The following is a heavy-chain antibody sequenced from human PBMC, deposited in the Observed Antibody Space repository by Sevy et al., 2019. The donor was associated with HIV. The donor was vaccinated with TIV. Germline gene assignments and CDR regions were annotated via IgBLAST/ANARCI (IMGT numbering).Heavy chain of an antibody. CDR2: IWYDGSNK. Sequence: GGSLRLSCAASGFTFSSYGMHWVRQAPGKGLEWVAVIWYDGSNKYYADSVKGRFTISRDNSKNTLSLQMNSLRAEDTAVYYCARVGITGTTGIDYWGHGTLVTVSS. V-gene: IGHV3-33*01. CDR1: GFTFSSYG. J-gene: IGHJ4*01. D-gene: IGHD1-7*01. CDR3: ARVGITGTTGIDY.